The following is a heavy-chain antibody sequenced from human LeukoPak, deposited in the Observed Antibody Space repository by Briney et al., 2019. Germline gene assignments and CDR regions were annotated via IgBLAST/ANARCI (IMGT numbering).Heavy chain of an antibody. CDR1: GFTFSSYW. J-gene: IGHJ4*02. CDR3: ARDLDYGGRSNFDH. CDR2: IKPDGSEK. Sequence: PGGSLRLSCAASGFTFSSYWMTWVRQAPGKGLGWVAKIKPDGSEKYYVDSVKGRFTISRDNAKNSLYLQMNGLRAEDTAVYYCARDLDYGGRSNFDHWGQGTLVTVSS. V-gene: IGHV3-7*01. D-gene: IGHD4-23*01.